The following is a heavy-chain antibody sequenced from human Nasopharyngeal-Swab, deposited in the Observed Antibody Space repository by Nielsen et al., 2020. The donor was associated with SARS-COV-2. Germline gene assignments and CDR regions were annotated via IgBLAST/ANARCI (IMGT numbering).Heavy chain of an antibody. V-gene: IGHV3-23*01. D-gene: IGHD3-16*01. CDR2: ILGSGRNT. CDR3: AKDLSVMDS. J-gene: IGHJ4*02. Sequence: GVLKISCAVSGLTFSSYAMSWVRQTPGTGLEWVSGILGSGRNTYYADSVKGRFTISRDNSKNTLYLQMNSLRAEDPAIYYCAKDLSVMDSWGQGTLVTVSS. CDR1: GLTFSSYA.